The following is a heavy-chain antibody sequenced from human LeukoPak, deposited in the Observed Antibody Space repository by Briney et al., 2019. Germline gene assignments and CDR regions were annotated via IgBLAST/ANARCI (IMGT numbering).Heavy chain of an antibody. CDR1: GFTFSSYG. CDR3: AKKSRYWYYYYYMDV. D-gene: IGHD2-8*02. V-gene: IGHV3-30*18. J-gene: IGHJ6*03. CDR2: ISYDGSNK. Sequence: AGGSLRLSCAASGFTFSSYGMHWVRQAPGKGLEWVAVISYDGSNKYYADSVKGRFTISRDNSKNTLYLQMNSLRAEDTAVYYCAKKSRYWYYYYYMDVWGKGTTVTVSS.